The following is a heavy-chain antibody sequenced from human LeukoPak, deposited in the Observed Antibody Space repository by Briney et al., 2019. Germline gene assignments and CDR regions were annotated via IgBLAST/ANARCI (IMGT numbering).Heavy chain of an antibody. J-gene: IGHJ4*02. Sequence: PGRSLRLSCAASGFTFSSYAMHWVRQAPGKGLEWVAVISYDGSNKYYADSVKGRFTISRDNSKNTLYLQMNSLRAEDTAVYYCARDYYDPFDYRGQGTLVTVSS. D-gene: IGHD3-3*01. CDR3: ARDYYDPFDY. CDR2: ISYDGSNK. CDR1: GFTFSSYA. V-gene: IGHV3-30-3*01.